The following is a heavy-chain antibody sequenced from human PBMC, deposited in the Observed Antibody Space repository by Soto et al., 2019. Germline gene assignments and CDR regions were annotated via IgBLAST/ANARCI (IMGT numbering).Heavy chain of an antibody. J-gene: IGHJ5*02. V-gene: IGHV4-61*01. CDR1: GGSVSSGSYY. CDR3: ARDQRITIFGVVTDNWFDP. CDR2: IYYSGST. Sequence: SETLSLTCTVSGGSVSSGSYYWSWIRQPPGKGLECVGYIYYSGSTNYNPSLKSRVTISVDTSKNQFSLKLSSVTAADTAVYYCARDQRITIFGVVTDNWFDPWGQGTLVTVSS. D-gene: IGHD3-3*01.